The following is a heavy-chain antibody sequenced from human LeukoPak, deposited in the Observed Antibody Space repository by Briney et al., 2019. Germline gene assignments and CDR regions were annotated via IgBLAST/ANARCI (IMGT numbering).Heavy chain of an antibody. CDR2: ISGSGGST. CDR3: TSLVVPAAPSSQGGSDY. V-gene: IGHV3-23*01. CDR1: GFTFSSYG. Sequence: GRSLRLSCAASGFTFSSYGMSWVRQAPGKGLEWVSAISGSGGSTYYADSVKGRFTISRDNSKNTLYLQMNSLKTEDTAVYYCTSLVVPAAPSSQGGSDYWGQGTLVTVSS. J-gene: IGHJ4*02. D-gene: IGHD2-2*01.